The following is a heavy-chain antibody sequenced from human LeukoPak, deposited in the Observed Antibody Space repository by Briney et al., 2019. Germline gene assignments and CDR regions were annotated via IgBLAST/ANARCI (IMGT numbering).Heavy chain of an antibody. CDR2: ISSNTRTI. V-gene: IGHV3-48*01. CDR3: ARGGAARPDY. J-gene: IGHJ4*02. Sequence: GGSLRLPCAASGFTFSSSAMSWVRQAPGKGLEWVSYISSNTRTIDYADSVKGRFTISRDNSKNSLYLQMNSLRAEDTAVYYCARGGAARPDYWGQGSLVTVSS. CDR1: GFTFSSSA. D-gene: IGHD6-6*01.